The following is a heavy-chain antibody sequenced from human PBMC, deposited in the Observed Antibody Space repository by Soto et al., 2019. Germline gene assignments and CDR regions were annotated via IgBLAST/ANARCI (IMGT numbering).Heavy chain of an antibody. Sequence: SETLSLTCAVYGGSFSGYYWSWIRQPPGKGLEWIGEINHSGSTNFNPSLKSRVTISVDTSKNQFSLKLSSVTAADTAVYYCASRPSNYDFWSAKQRKGDYWGQGTLVTVSS. CDR2: INHSGST. V-gene: IGHV4-34*01. CDR1: GGSFSGYY. CDR3: ASRPSNYDFWSAKQRKGDY. D-gene: IGHD3-3*01. J-gene: IGHJ4*02.